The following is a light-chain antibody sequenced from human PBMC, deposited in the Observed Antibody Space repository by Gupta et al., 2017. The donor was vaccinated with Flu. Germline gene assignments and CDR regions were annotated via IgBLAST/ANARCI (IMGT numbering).Light chain of an antibody. CDR2: GNT. V-gene: IGLV1-40*01. Sequence: VTVSCTGSSSNIGAYYDVHWYQQLPGTPPKLLIFGNTYRPSGVPDRFSGSKSGTSASLVVSGLQAEDEAVYYCQSYDSSLSAVVFGGGTKLTVL. CDR1: SSNIGAYYD. CDR3: QSYDSSLSAVV. J-gene: IGLJ2*01.